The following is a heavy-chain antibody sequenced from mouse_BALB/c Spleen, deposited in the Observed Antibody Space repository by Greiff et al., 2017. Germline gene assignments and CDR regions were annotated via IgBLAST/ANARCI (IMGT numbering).Heavy chain of an antibody. D-gene: IGHD2-4*01. V-gene: IGHV5-9-4*01. CDR1: GFTFSSYA. J-gene: IGHJ3*01. Sequence: EVKLMESGGGLVKPGGSLKLSCAASGFTFSSYAMSWVRQSPEKRLEWVAEISSGGSYTYYPDTVTGRFTISRDNAKNTLYLEMSSLRSEDTAMYYCARENYGGFAYWGQGTLVTVSA. CDR2: ISSGGSYT. CDR3: ARENYGGFAY.